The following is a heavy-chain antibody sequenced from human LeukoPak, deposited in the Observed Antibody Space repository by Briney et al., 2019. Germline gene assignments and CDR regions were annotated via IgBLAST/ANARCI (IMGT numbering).Heavy chain of an antibody. V-gene: IGHV3-30-3*01. J-gene: IGHJ4*02. Sequence: GGSLRLSCAASGFTFSSCAMHWVRQAPGKGLEWVAVISYDGSQKFYEDSVKGRFTISRDNAKNTLYLQMNSLRVDDTAVYYCARGTVLLWFGVDYWGQGTLVTVSS. CDR1: GFTFSSCA. CDR2: ISYDGSQK. D-gene: IGHD3-10*01. CDR3: ARGTVLLWFGVDY.